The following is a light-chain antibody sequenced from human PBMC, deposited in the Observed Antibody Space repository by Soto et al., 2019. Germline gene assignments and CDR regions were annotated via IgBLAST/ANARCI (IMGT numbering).Light chain of an antibody. CDR3: CSYAGSSTFYV. CDR1: SSDVGSYNL. J-gene: IGLJ1*01. CDR2: EVS. Sequence: LTQPASVSWSPGQSITISCTGASSDVGSYNLVSWYQQHPGKAPKLMIYEVSKRPSGVSNRFSGSKSGNTASLTISGLQAEDEADYYCCSYAGSSTFYVFGTGTKVTVL. V-gene: IGLV2-23*02.